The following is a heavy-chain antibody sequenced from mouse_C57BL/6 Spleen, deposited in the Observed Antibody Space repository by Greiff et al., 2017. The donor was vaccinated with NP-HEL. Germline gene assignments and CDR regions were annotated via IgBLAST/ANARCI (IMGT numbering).Heavy chain of an antibody. V-gene: IGHV1-4*01. D-gene: IGHD1-1*01. CDR1: GYTFTSYT. CDR2: INPSSGYT. J-gene: IGHJ2*01. Sequence: VQLQQSGAELARPGASVKMSCKASGYTFTSYTMHWVKQRPGQGLEWIGYINPSSGYTKYNQKFKDKATLTADKSSSTAYMQLSSLTSEDSAVYYCARGDYGSSYYLDYWGQGTTLTVSS. CDR3: ARGDYGSSYYLDY.